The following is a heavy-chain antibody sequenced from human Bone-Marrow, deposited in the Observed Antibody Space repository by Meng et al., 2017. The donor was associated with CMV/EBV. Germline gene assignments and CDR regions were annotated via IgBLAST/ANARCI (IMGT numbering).Heavy chain of an antibody. D-gene: IGHD3-3*01. CDR1: GYTFTGYY. CDR3: AKGSYYDFWSGYFPYYYGMDV. V-gene: IGHV1-2*02. Sequence: ASVKVSCKASGYTFTGYYMHWVRQAPGQGLEWMGWINPNSGGTNYAQKFQGRVTMTRDTSISTAYMELSRLRSDDTAVYYCAKGSYYDFWSGYFPYYYGMDVWGQGTTVTVSS. J-gene: IGHJ6*02. CDR2: INPNSGGT.